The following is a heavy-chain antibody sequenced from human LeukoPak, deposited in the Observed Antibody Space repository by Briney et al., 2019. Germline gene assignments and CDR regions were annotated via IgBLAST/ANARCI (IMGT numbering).Heavy chain of an antibody. CDR2: INSDGSRT. Sequence: HSGGSLRLSCAASGFTLSSYEMHWVRQAPGKGLVWVSRINSDGSRTGYADSVKGRFTISRDNAKNTLYLQMNSLRAEDTAIYYCARELPREVTLGYWGQGTLVTVSS. V-gene: IGHV3-74*01. CDR1: GFTLSSYE. D-gene: IGHD2-21*02. CDR3: ARELPREVTLGY. J-gene: IGHJ4*02.